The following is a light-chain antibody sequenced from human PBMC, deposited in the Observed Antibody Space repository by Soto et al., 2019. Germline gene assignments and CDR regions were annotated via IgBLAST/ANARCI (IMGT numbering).Light chain of an antibody. CDR3: SSYTSSSTLGV. V-gene: IGLV2-14*03. Sequence: QSALTQPASVSGSLGQSITISCTGTSSDIGGYNYVSWYQQHPGKAPQLMIYEVSNRPSGASNRFSGSKSGNTASLTISGLQAEDEADYYCSSYTSSSTLGVFGTATKVTVL. CDR2: EVS. J-gene: IGLJ1*01. CDR1: SSDIGGYNY.